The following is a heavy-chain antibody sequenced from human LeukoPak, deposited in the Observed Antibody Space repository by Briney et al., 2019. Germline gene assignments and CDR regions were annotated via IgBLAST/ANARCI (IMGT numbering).Heavy chain of an antibody. CDR1: GGTFSSYA. Sequence: GSSVKVSCKASGGTFSSYAISWVRHAPGQGLEWMGGIIPIFGTANYAQKFQGRVTITTDESTSTAYMELSSLRSEDTAVYYCAREGPRGVFAFDIWGQGTMVTVSS. J-gene: IGHJ3*02. V-gene: IGHV1-69*05. CDR3: AREGPRGVFAFDI. CDR2: IIPIFGTA. D-gene: IGHD1-26*01.